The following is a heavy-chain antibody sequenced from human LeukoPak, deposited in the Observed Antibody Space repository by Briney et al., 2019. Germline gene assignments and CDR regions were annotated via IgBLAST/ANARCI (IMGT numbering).Heavy chain of an antibody. V-gene: IGHV3-23*01. CDR3: ASRPGPGLGPLDF. CDR1: AFTLSTCA. Sequence: GGSLRLSCATSAFTLSTCAMSWVRQAPGKGLEWVSFITGDETYYTYSVKGRFTLSRDTSKNMLYLHMNNLRVEDTALYFCASRPGPGLGPLDFWGQGTLVSVSS. D-gene: IGHD1-1*01. CDR2: ITGDET. J-gene: IGHJ4*02.